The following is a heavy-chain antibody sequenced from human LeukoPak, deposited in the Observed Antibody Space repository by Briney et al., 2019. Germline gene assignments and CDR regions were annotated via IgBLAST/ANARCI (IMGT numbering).Heavy chain of an antibody. CDR1: GGSISSGSYY. D-gene: IGHD3-10*01. Sequence: SQTLSLTCTVSGGSISSGSYYWSWIRQPAGKGLEWIGRIYTSGSTNYNPSLKSRVTISVDTYKNQFSLKLSSVTAADTAVYYCARGPRGEYYFDYWGQGTLVTVSS. J-gene: IGHJ4*02. CDR3: ARGPRGEYYFDY. CDR2: IYTSGST. V-gene: IGHV4-61*02.